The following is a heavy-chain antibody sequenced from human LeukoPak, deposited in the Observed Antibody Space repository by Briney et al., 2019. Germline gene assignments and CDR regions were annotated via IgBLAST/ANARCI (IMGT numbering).Heavy chain of an antibody. CDR2: ISSSGSTI. CDR3: ARWGDGKKFDY. CDR1: GFTFSSYE. V-gene: IGHV3-48*03. Sequence: GGSLRLSCAASGFTFSSYEMNWVRQAPGKGLEWVSYISSSGSTIYYADSVKGRFTISRDNSKNTLYLEMNSLRAEDTAVYFCARWGDGKKFDYWGQGTLVTVSS. J-gene: IGHJ4*02. D-gene: IGHD4-23*01.